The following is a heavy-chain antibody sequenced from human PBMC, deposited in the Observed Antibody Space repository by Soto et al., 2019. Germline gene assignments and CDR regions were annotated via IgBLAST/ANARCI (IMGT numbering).Heavy chain of an antibody. CDR2: IYRGGST. CDR3: AREVGHGLFDP. D-gene: IGHD6-25*01. Sequence: EVQLVESGGGLVQPGGSLRLSCAASGFTVSSNYMSWLRQAPGKGLEWVSVIYRGGSTYNADSVKGRFTISRHNSKNTLYLQMNRLRAEDTAVYYCAREVGHGLFDPWGQGTLITVSS. J-gene: IGHJ5*02. V-gene: IGHV3-53*04. CDR1: GFTVSSNY.